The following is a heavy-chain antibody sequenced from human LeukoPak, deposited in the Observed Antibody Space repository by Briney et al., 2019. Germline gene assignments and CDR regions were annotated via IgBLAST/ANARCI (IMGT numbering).Heavy chain of an antibody. D-gene: IGHD6-19*01. J-gene: IGHJ4*02. Sequence: PGRSLRLSCAASGFTFSSYGMHWVRQAPGKGLEWVAVISYDGSNKYYADSVKGRFTISRDNSKNTLYLQMNSLRAEDTAVYYCAGLSLYGWTGFPLDYWGQGTLVTVSS. V-gene: IGHV3-30*03. CDR2: ISYDGSNK. CDR3: AGLSLYGWTGFPLDY. CDR1: GFTFSSYG.